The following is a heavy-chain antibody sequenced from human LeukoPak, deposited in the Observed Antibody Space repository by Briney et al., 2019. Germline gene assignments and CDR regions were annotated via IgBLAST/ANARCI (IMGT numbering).Heavy chain of an antibody. V-gene: IGHV1-69*05. D-gene: IGHD3-3*01. J-gene: IGHJ5*02. Sequence: SVKVSCKASVGTFSSYVISWVRQAPGQGLEWMGRIIPIFGTANYAQKFQGRVTITTDESTSTAYMELRSLRSEDTAVYYCARVWSGYSLGSWFDPWGQGTLVTVSS. CDR3: ARVWSGYSLGSWFDP. CDR2: IIPIFGTA. CDR1: VGTFSSYV.